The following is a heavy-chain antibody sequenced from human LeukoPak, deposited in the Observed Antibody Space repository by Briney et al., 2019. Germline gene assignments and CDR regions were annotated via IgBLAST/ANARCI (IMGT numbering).Heavy chain of an antibody. Sequence: SETLSLTCTVSGGSISSYYWSWIRQPAGKGLEWIGRIYTSGSTNYNPSLKSRVTISVDTSKNQFSLKLSSVTAADTAVYYCARSGVITGWFDPWGQGSLVTVSS. CDR3: ARSGVITGWFDP. CDR2: IYTSGST. J-gene: IGHJ5*02. D-gene: IGHD1-20*01. V-gene: IGHV4-4*07. CDR1: GGSISSYY.